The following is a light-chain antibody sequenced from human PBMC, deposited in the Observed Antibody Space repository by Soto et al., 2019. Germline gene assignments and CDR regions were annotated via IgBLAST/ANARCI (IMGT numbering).Light chain of an antibody. CDR1: SSDVGGYNY. V-gene: IGLV2-14*01. J-gene: IGLJ1*01. Sequence: QSALTQPASVSGSPGQSITISFTGTSSDVGGYNYVSWYQQLPGKAPKLMIYDVSDRPSGVSNRFSGSKSGNTASLTISGLQAEDEADYYCSSYTSSSLYVFGTGTKSPS. CDR3: SSYTSSSLYV. CDR2: DVS.